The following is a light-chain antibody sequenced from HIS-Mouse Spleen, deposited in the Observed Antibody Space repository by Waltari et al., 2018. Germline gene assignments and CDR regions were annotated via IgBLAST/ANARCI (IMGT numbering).Light chain of an antibody. CDR2: DAS. CDR3: QQRSNWPLT. CDR1: QSVSSY. J-gene: IGKJ4*01. V-gene: IGKV3-11*01. Sequence: EIVLTQSPATLSLSPGARATLACRASQSVSSYFAWYQQKPGQAPRLLIYDASNRATGIPARFSGSGSGTDFTLTISSLEPEDFAVYYCQQRSNWPLTFGGGTKVEIK.